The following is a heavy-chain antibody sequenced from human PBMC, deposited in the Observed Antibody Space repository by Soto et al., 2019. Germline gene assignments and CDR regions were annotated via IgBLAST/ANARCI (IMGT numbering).Heavy chain of an antibody. CDR2: IKQDGSEK. Sequence: GGSLRLSCAASGFTFSSYWMSWVRQAPGKGLEWVANIKQDGSEKYYVDSVKGRFTISRDNAKNSLYLQMNSLRAEDTAVYYCARDQVVVAARPDLLGFDYWGQGTLVTVSS. CDR1: GFTFSSYW. CDR3: ARDQVVVAARPDLLGFDY. V-gene: IGHV3-7*01. J-gene: IGHJ4*02. D-gene: IGHD2-15*01.